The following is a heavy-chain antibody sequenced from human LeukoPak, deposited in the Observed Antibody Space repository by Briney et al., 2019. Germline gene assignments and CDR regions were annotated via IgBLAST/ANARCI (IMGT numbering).Heavy chain of an antibody. CDR2: IYIGHSDA. CDR1: GFNFARYW. J-gene: IGHJ2*01. Sequence: GESRNISCEGSGFNFARYWIGWVRQMPGKGLDYMGIIYIGHSDARYSPSFQGHVTMSADKSTGTAFLQWSSLQASDTGIYYCARLIGWYFDLWGRGILVTVSS. V-gene: IGHV5-51*01. CDR3: ARLIGWYFDL.